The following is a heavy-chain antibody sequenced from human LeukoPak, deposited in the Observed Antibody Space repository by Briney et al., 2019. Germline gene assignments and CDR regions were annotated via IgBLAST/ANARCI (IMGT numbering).Heavy chain of an antibody. CDR2: ISGSGGRT. CDR3: AKWIAAPPNGGY. Sequence: GGSLRLSCAASGFTFSSYAMSWFRQAPGKGLDGVSAISGSGGRTYYADSVKGRFTISRDNSKNTLYLQMNSLRAEDTAVYYCAKWIAAPPNGGYWGQGTLVTVSS. D-gene: IGHD6-6*01. V-gene: IGHV3-23*01. CDR1: GFTFSSYA. J-gene: IGHJ4*02.